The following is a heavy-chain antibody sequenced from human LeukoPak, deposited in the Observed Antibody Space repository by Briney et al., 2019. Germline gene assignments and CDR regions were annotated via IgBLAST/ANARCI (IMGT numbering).Heavy chain of an antibody. CDR2: IIPIFGAA. CDR3: ASAYYYDSSGYYYFDY. D-gene: IGHD3-22*01. J-gene: IGHJ4*02. CDR1: GGTFSSYA. Sequence: ASVKVSCKASGGTFSSYAISWVRQAPGQGLEWMGGIIPIFGAANYAQKFQGRVTITTDESTSTAYMELSSLRSEDTAVYYCASAYYYDSSGYYYFDYWGQGTLVTVSS. V-gene: IGHV1-69*05.